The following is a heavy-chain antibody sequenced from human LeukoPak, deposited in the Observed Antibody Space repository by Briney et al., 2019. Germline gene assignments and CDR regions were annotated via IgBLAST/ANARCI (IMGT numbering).Heavy chain of an antibody. CDR3: TRAGRGVVPAFFDY. CDR1: GSTFGDYA. CDR2: IRSKAYGGTT. J-gene: IGHJ4*02. Sequence: PGGSLRLSCTASGSTFGDYAMSWVRQAPGKGLEWVGFIRSKAYGGTTEYAASVKGRFTISRDDSKSIAYLQMNSLKTEDTAVYYCTRAGRGVVPAFFDYWGQGTLVTVSS. D-gene: IGHD2-2*01. V-gene: IGHV3-49*04.